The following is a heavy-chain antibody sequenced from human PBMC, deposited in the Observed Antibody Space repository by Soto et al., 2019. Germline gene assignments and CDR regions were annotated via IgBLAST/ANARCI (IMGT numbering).Heavy chain of an antibody. CDR2: INPNSGGT. CDR3: ARDRAVAYSNYLPYYYYYYGMDV. D-gene: IGHD4-4*01. V-gene: IGHV1-2*04. Sequence: QVQLVQSGAEVKKPGASVKVSCKASGYTFTGYYMHWVRQAPGQGLEWMGWINPNSGGTNYAQKFQGWVTMTRDTSISTAYMELSRLRSDDTAVYYCARDRAVAYSNYLPYYYYYYGMDVWGQGTTVTVSS. J-gene: IGHJ6*02. CDR1: GYTFTGYY.